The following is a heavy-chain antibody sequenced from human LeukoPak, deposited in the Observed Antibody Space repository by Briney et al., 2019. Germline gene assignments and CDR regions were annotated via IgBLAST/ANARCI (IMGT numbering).Heavy chain of an antibody. V-gene: IGHV3-21*01. Sequence: GGSLRLSCSASGFIFDDYAMHWVRQAPGKGLEWVSSISSSSSYIYYADSVKGRFTISRDNAKNSLYLQMNSLRAEDTAVYYCARLREIPVFGVVTKSTSYFDYWGQGTLVTVSS. CDR3: ARLREIPVFGVVTKSTSYFDY. D-gene: IGHD3-3*01. CDR2: ISSSSSYI. CDR1: GFIFDDYA. J-gene: IGHJ4*02.